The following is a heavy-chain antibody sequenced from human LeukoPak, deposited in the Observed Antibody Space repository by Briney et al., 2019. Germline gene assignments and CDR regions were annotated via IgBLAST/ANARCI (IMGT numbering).Heavy chain of an antibody. V-gene: IGHV4-59*01. CDR3: ARHRWPGGIAAALAGWFDP. Sequence: SETLSLTCTVSGGSISSYYWSWIRQPPGKGLEWIGYIYYSGSTNYNPSLKSRVTISVDTSKNQFSLKLSSVTAADTAAYYCARHRWPGGIAAALAGWFDPWGQGTLVTVSS. CDR2: IYYSGST. J-gene: IGHJ5*02. CDR1: GGSISSYY. D-gene: IGHD6-13*01.